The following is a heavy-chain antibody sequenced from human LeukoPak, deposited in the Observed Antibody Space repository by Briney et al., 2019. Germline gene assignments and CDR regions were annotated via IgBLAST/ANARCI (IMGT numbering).Heavy chain of an antibody. V-gene: IGHV4-59*12. CDR2: VDHTGST. D-gene: IGHD3-10*01. CDR3: ARSLSYYYGSGSYYNHGRRENWFDP. J-gene: IGHJ5*02. Sequence: SETLSLTCSVSDDSITMYYWTWIRQPPGRGLEWIGYVDHTGSTNLNPSLNGRVSISRDTTKNLFSLRLSSVTAADTAVYYCARSLSYYYGSGSYYNHGRRENWFDPWGQGTLVTVSS. CDR1: DDSITMYY.